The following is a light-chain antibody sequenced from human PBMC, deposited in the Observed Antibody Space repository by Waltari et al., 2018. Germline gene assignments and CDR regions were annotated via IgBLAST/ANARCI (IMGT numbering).Light chain of an antibody. CDR3: QVWDNSVVV. CDR1: NIASKS. CDR2: YDR. Sequence: SYVLIQPPSVSVAPGETARISCGGYNIASKSVHWYQQKPGQAPMMVIYYDRDRPSGIPERCSGSNFGDTATLTISRVKAGDEADYHCQVWDNSVVVFGGGTKLTVL. J-gene: IGLJ2*01. V-gene: IGLV3-21*04.